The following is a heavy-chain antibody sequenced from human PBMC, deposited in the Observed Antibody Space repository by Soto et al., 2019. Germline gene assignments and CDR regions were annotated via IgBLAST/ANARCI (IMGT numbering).Heavy chain of an antibody. V-gene: IGHV3-23*01. Sequence: GGSLRLSCAASGFTFSSYAMSWVRQAPGKGLEWVSAISGSGGSTYYADSVKGRFTISRDNSKNTLYLQMNSLRAEDTAVYYCAKDRSGDIVVVVAASDIWGQGTMVTVSS. CDR2: ISGSGGST. CDR1: GFTFSSYA. CDR3: AKDRSGDIVVVVAASDI. J-gene: IGHJ3*02. D-gene: IGHD2-15*01.